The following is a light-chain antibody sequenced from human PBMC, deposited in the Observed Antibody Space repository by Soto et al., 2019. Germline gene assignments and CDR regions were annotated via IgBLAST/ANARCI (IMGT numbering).Light chain of an antibody. CDR1: EDINRY. Sequence: DIQMTPSPSSLSASVGDRVTITCQASEDINRYLNWYQQKPGKAPRLLIYDISNLEVGVPSRFSGSGSGTDFTFTITSLQPEDVATYFCQQYGNVPLTFGGGTKVDIK. CDR2: DIS. CDR3: QQYGNVPLT. V-gene: IGKV1-33*01. J-gene: IGKJ4*01.